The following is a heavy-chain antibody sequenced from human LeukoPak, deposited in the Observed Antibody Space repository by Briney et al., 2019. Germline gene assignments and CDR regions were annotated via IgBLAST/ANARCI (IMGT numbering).Heavy chain of an antibody. CDR3: ARGSYYFDY. CDR2: ISSSSSTI. V-gene: IGHV3-48*01. CDR1: GFIFSSYA. D-gene: IGHD3-16*02. J-gene: IGHJ4*02. Sequence: GGSLSLSCAASGFIFSSYAMSWVRQAPGKGLEWVSYISSSSSTIYYADSVKGRFTISRDNAKNSLYLQMNSLRAEDTAVYYCARGSYYFDYWGQGTLVTVSS.